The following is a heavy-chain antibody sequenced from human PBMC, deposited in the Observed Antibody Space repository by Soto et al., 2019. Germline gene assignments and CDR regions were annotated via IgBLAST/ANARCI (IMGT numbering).Heavy chain of an antibody. CDR1: GFTFSSYG. J-gene: IGHJ4*02. CDR3: ARSHSSSWPIFDY. CDR2: IWYDGSNK. V-gene: IGHV3-33*01. Sequence: QVQLVESGGGVVQPGRSLRLSCAASGFTFSSYGMHWVRQAPGKGLEWVAVIWYDGSNKYYADSVKGRFTISRDNSKNTLYLQMNSLGAEDTAVYYCARSHSSSWPIFDYWGQGTLVTVSS. D-gene: IGHD6-13*01.